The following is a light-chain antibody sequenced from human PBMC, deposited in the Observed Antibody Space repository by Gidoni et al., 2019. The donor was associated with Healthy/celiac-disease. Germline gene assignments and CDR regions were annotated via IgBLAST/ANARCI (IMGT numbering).Light chain of an antibody. J-gene: IGKJ2*04. V-gene: IGKV1-5*03. CDR1: QSISSW. CDR3: QQYNSYPMCS. Sequence: DIQMTQSPSTLSASVGDRVTITCRASQSISSWLAWYQQKPGKAPKRLIYKASSLESGVPSRFSGSGSGTEFTLTISSLQPDDFATYYCQQYNSYPMCSFGQGTKLEIK. CDR2: KAS.